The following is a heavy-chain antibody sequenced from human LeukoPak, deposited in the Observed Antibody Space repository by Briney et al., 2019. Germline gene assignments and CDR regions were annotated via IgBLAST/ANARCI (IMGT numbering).Heavy chain of an antibody. CDR2: ISSSSSYR. Sequence: AGGSLRLSCAASGFTFSSYNMTWVRQAPGKGLEWVSSISSSSSYRYYADSVKGRFTISRDNAKNSLYLQMNSLRAEDTAVYYCARMTTSDYWGQGTLVTVSP. V-gene: IGHV3-21*01. D-gene: IGHD4-17*01. CDR3: ARMTTSDY. J-gene: IGHJ4*02. CDR1: GFTFSSYN.